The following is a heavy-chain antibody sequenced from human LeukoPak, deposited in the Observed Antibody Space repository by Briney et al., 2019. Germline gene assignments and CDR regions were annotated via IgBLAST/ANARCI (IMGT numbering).Heavy chain of an antibody. V-gene: IGHV3-53*01. CDR3: AKDGSPRIAADNY. CDR2: IYSGGST. J-gene: IGHJ4*02. D-gene: IGHD6-25*01. CDR1: GFTVSSNY. Sequence: GGSLRLSCAASGFTVSSNYMSWVRQAPGKGLEWVSVIYSGGSTYYADSVKGRFTISRDNSKNTLYLQMNSLRAEDTAVYYCAKDGSPRIAADNYWGQGTLVTVSS.